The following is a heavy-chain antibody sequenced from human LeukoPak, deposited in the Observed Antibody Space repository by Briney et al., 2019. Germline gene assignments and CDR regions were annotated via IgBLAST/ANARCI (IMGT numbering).Heavy chain of an antibody. V-gene: IGHV4-38-2*01. CDR2: IFHSGNS. CDR3: ARVTYVDDMLYQYFDY. J-gene: IGHJ4*02. CDR1: SYSISSGSY. D-gene: IGHD4-17*01. Sequence: SETLSLTCAVSSYSISSGSYWGWIRQSPGKGLEWVGSIFHSGNSYYNPSLKSRLTMSVDTSKNQFSLKLTSATAADTALYYCARVTYVDDMLYQYFDYWGQGILVTVSS.